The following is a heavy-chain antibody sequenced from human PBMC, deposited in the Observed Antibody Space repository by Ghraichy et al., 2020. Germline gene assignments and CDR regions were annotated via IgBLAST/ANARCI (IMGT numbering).Heavy chain of an antibody. D-gene: IGHD2-15*01. J-gene: IGHJ4*02. Sequence: ESLNISCAASGFTFSSYAMSWVRQAPGKGLEWVSAISGSGGSTYYADSVKGRFTISRDNSKNTLYVQINSLRAEDTAVYYCASRWQLANYFDYWGQGTLVTVSS. CDR1: GFTFSSYA. CDR3: ASRWQLANYFDY. V-gene: IGHV3-23*01. CDR2: ISGSGGST.